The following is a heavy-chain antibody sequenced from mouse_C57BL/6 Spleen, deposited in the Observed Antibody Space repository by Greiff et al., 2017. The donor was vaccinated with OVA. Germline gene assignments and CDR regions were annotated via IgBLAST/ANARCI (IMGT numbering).Heavy chain of an antibody. V-gene: IGHV1-53*01. CDR2: INPSNGGT. CDR3: ARRGGDYDGWYFDV. Sequence: VQLQQPVTALVTPVASVQLSCTSSFFTFPSSLMHLVQQSPVQVLEWIGNINPSNGGTNYNEKFKSKATLTVDKSSSTAYMQLSSLTSEDSAVYYCARRGGDYDGWYFDVWGTGTTVTVSS. CDR1: FFTFPSSL. D-gene: IGHD2-4*01. J-gene: IGHJ1*03.